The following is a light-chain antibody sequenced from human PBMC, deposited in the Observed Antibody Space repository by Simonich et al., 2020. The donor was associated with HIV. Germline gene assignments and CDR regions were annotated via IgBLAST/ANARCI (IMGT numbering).Light chain of an antibody. V-gene: IGKV3-15*01. CDR2: GAS. Sequence: EIVMTQSPATLSVSPGERATLSCRASQSVSSNLAWYQQKPGQPPKLLIYGASTRESGVPDRFSGSGSGTDFTLTISSLQAKDVAVYYCQQYYSTPLTFGGGTKVEIK. CDR1: QSVSSN. CDR3: QQYYSTPLT. J-gene: IGKJ4*01.